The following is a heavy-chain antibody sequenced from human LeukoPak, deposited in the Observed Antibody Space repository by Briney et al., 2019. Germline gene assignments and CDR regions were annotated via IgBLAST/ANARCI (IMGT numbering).Heavy chain of an antibody. Sequence: SETLSLTCTVSGDSISSSNYYWGWIRQPPGKGLEWIGSIYYSGSTYYNPSLKSRVTISVDTSKNQFSLKLSSVTAADTAVYYCARLGATDFWGKGTLVTVSS. CDR2: IYYSGST. CDR3: ARLGATDF. J-gene: IGHJ4*02. V-gene: IGHV4-39*01. CDR1: GDSISSSNYY. D-gene: IGHD1-26*01.